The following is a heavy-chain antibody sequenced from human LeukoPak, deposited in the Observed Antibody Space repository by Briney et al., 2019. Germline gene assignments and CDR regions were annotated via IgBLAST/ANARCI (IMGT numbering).Heavy chain of an antibody. J-gene: IGHJ4*02. CDR3: AKSDCGSDGCKLLNY. D-gene: IGHD2-21*01. CDR1: GVIFSQYT. CDR2: INGSGDAT. V-gene: IGHV3-23*01. Sequence: GGSLRLSCAVSGVIFSQYTMTWVRQAPGKGLEWVSSINGSGDATKYADSVMGRFTISRDNSKNTVSLQMNSLRAEDTAVYYCAKSDCGSDGCKLLNYWGQGTLVTASS.